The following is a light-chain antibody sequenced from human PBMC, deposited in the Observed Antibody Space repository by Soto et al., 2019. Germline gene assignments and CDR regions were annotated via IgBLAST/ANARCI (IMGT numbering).Light chain of an antibody. Sequence: DIQLTQSPYTLSASVGDRVTLTCLASQSISSWLAWYQQKPGKAPKLLIYKASTLKSGVPSRFSGSGSGTEFTLTIRSLQPDDFATYYCQQYNGYSRTFGQGTKVDIK. J-gene: IGKJ1*01. CDR3: QQYNGYSRT. CDR2: KAS. V-gene: IGKV1-5*03. CDR1: QSISSW.